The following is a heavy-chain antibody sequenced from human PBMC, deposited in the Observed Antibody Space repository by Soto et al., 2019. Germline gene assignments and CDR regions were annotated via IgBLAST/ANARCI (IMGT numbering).Heavy chain of an antibody. CDR2: IYHSGST. CDR1: GGSISSGGYS. Sequence: QLQLQESGSGLVKPSQTLSLTCAVSGGSISSGGYSWSWIRQPPGKGLEWIGYIYHSGSTYYNLSPKSRVPIPGDRYKSQFSLRLSSVTAADTAVYYCARVPGRWGQGTLVTVCS. J-gene: IGHJ4*02. CDR3: ARVPGR. V-gene: IGHV4-30-2*01. D-gene: IGHD2-2*01.